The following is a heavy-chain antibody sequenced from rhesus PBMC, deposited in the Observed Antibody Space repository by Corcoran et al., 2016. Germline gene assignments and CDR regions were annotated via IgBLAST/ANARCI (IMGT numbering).Heavy chain of an antibody. J-gene: IGHJ6*01. V-gene: IGHV4-147*01. CDR3: ARAYGLDS. Sequence: QVQLQESGPGLVKPSETLSLTCVVSGGSISSTYCNWIRQPQGKGLEWIGRIYGGSGSTRTNPSPTRRVTISTDTSKNQFTLKLGTVTAADTAMYYCARAYGLDSWGQGVVVTVSS. CDR2: IYGGSGST. CDR1: GGSISSTY.